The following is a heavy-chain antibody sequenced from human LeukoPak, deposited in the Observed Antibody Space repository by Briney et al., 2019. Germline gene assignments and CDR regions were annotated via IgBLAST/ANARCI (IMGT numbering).Heavy chain of an antibody. V-gene: IGHV4-4*07. CDR1: GGSINSYY. D-gene: IGHD4-23*01. CDR2: IHCSGST. Sequence: SETLSLTCTVSGGSINSYYRSWIGQPAGKGLEWILGIHCSGSTNYSPSLKSRVSMSVDTAKNQFSLKLTSVTAADTAVYYCARGGKATVVTMWGQGILVTVSS. CDR3: ARGGKATVVTM. J-gene: IGHJ4*02.